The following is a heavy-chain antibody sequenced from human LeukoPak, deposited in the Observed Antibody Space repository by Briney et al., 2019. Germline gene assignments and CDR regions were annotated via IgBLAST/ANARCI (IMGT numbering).Heavy chain of an antibody. CDR3: ARGRNYYDSSGYIFDY. D-gene: IGHD3-22*01. Sequence: SSETLSLTCSVSGGSISSTYYYWGWIRQPPGKGLEWIGYIYYSGSTNYNPSLKSRVTISVDTSKNQFSLKLSSVTAADTAVYYCARGRNYYDSSGYIFDYWGQGTLVTVSS. CDR1: GGSISSTYYY. V-gene: IGHV4-61*05. CDR2: IYYSGST. J-gene: IGHJ4*02.